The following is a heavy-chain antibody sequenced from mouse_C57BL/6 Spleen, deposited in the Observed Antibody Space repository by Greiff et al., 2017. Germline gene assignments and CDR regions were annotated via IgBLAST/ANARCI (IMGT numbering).Heavy chain of an antibody. Sequence: VQLKESGPGLVKPSQSLSLTCSVTGYSITSGYYWNWIRQFPGNKLEWMGYISYDGSNNYNPSLKNRISITRDTSKNQFFLKLNSVTTEDTATYYCARDWASSGYDTYYFDYWGQGTTLTVSS. CDR1: GYSITSGYY. CDR2: ISYDGSN. CDR3: ARDWASSGYDTYYFDY. V-gene: IGHV3-6*01. J-gene: IGHJ2*01. D-gene: IGHD3-2*02.